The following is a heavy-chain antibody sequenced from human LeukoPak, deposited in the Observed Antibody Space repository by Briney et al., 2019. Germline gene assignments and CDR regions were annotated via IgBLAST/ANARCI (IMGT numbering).Heavy chain of an antibody. D-gene: IGHD5-18*01. CDR3: ASGGYSYGRFDY. Sequence: PSETLSLTCTVSGGSISSYYCSWMRQPPGKGLEWIGYIDYSGSTNYNPSLKSRVTILVDTSKNQFSLKLSSVTAADTAVYYCASGGYSYGRFDYWGQGTLVTVSS. CDR2: IDYSGST. V-gene: IGHV4-59*01. J-gene: IGHJ4*02. CDR1: GGSISSYY.